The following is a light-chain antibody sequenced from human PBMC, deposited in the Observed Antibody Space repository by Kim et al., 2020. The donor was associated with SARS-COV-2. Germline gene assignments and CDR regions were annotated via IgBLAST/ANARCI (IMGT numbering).Light chain of an antibody. Sequence: PGNTAWMTCGGDNIGCKSVYWYHPTPGRAPVLVIYYDSDRPSGIPARFSCSNSGNTATLTISRVEAGDEADYYCQVWDSSSDHVVFGGGTQLTVL. CDR2: YDS. CDR3: QVWDSSSDHVV. V-gene: IGLV3-21*04. CDR1: NIGCKS. J-gene: IGLJ3*02.